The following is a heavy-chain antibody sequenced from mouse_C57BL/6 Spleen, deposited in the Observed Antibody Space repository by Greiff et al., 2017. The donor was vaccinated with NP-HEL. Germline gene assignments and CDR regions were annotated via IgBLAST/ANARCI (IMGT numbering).Heavy chain of an antibody. CDR3: ARDASYGKSFDY. CDR1: GFTFSSYA. J-gene: IGHJ2*01. D-gene: IGHD2-10*01. Sequence: EVQGVESGGGLVKPGGSLKLSCAASGFTFSSYAMSWVRQTPEKRLEWVATISDGGSYTYYPDNVKGRFTISRDNAKNNLYLQMSHLKSEDTAMYYCARDASYGKSFDYWGQGTTLTVSS. CDR2: ISDGGSYT. V-gene: IGHV5-4*01.